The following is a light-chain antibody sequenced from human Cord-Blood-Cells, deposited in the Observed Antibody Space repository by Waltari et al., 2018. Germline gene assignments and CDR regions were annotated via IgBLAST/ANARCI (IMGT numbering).Light chain of an antibody. J-gene: IGKJ4*01. CDR2: DAS. CDR3: QQYNSYLT. CDR1: QSISSW. Sequence: DIQMTQSPSTLSASVGDRVTITCRASQSISSWLAWYQQKPGKAPKLLIYDASSLERGGPSRFSGSGSGTEFTLTISSLQPDDFATYYCQQYNSYLTFGGGTKVEIK. V-gene: IGKV1-5*01.